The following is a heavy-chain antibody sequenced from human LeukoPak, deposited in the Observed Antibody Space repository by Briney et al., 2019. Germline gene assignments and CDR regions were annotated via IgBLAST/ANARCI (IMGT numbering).Heavy chain of an antibody. D-gene: IGHD5-24*01. J-gene: IGHJ4*02. V-gene: IGHV1-69*13. Sequence: SVKVSCKASGGTLSSYAISWVRQAPGQGLEWMGGIIPIFGTANYAQKFQGRVTITADESTSTAYMELSSLRSEDTAVYYCAITRERPRWLQFGYFDYWGQGTLVTVSS. CDR2: IIPIFGTA. CDR1: GGTLSSYA. CDR3: AITRERPRWLQFGYFDY.